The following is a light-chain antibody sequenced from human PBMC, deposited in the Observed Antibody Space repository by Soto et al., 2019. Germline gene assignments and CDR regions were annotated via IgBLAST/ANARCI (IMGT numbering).Light chain of an antibody. CDR1: SSDVGGYNY. CDR3: CSYAGSYTVV. J-gene: IGLJ2*01. Sequence: QSVLTQPRSVSGSPGQSVTISCTGTSSDVGGYNYVSWYQQHPGKAPKLMIYDVSKRPSGVPGRFSGSKSGNTASLTISGLQAEDEADYYCCSYAGSYTVVFGGGTKLTVL. CDR2: DVS. V-gene: IGLV2-11*01.